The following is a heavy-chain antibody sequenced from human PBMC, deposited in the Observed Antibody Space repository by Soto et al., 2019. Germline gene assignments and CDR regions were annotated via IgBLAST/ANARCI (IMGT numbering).Heavy chain of an antibody. J-gene: IGHJ3*01. CDR1: GFTVSSNY. D-gene: IGHD2-15*01. V-gene: IGHV3-53*01. CDR3: ARDRPTDNAFDV. CDR2: IYSGGST. Sequence: AGSLRLSCAASGFTVSSNYMSWVRRAPGKGLEWVSVIYSGGSTYYADSVKGRFTISRDNSKNMLYLQMNSLRAEDTAVYYCARDRPTDNAFDVWGQGTMVTVSS.